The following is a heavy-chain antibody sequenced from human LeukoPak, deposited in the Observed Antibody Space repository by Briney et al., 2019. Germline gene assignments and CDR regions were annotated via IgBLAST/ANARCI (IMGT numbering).Heavy chain of an antibody. CDR1: GFTFSSYS. V-gene: IGHV3-23*01. J-gene: IGHJ6*03. Sequence: GGSLRLSCAASGFTFSSYSMNWVRQAPGKGLEWVSAISGSGGSTYYADSVKGRFTISRDNSKNTLYLQMNSLRAEDTAVYYCAKGGVVPAAMPFGYYYYYMDVWGKGTTVTISS. D-gene: IGHD2-2*01. CDR2: ISGSGGST. CDR3: AKGGVVPAAMPFGYYYYYMDV.